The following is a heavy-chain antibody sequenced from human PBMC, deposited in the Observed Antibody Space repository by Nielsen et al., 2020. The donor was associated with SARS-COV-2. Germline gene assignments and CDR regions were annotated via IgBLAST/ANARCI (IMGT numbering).Heavy chain of an antibody. CDR1: GFTFNIYA. J-gene: IGHJ4*02. CDR2: VSASGGST. CDR3: AKDAEGDY. Sequence: GESLKISCAASGFTFNIYAMAWVRRAPGRGLQWVTGVSASGGSTYYTDSVKGRFSISRDNSKNTLYLQMNSLRAEDTAVYYCAKDAEGDYWGQGTLVTVSS. V-gene: IGHV3-23*01.